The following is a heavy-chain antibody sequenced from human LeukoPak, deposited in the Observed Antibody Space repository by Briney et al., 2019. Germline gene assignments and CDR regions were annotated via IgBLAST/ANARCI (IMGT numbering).Heavy chain of an antibody. Sequence: PSETLSLTCAVSGWSFSDYSWNWIRQPPGKGLEWIGEINHSGSSNYNPSLKSRVTISVDTSKNQFSLKLSSVTAADTAVYYCARGPLRAWFDPWGQGILVTVSS. V-gene: IGHV4-34*01. CDR1: GWSFSDYS. CDR3: ARGPLRAWFDP. J-gene: IGHJ5*02. CDR2: INHSGSS. D-gene: IGHD3-16*01.